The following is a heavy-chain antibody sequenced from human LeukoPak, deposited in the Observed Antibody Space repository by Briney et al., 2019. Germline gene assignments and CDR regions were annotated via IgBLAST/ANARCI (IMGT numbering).Heavy chain of an antibody. CDR1: GGSISSGSYY. D-gene: IGHD2-21*01. CDR3: ARDPPRGHIPHDAFDI. V-gene: IGHV4-61*02. Sequence: PSETLSLTCTVSGGSISSGSYYWSWIRQPAGKGLEWIGRIYTSGSTNYNPSLKSRVTMSVDTSKNQFSLKLSFVTAADTAVYYCARDPPRGHIPHDAFDIWGQGTMVTVSS. CDR2: IYTSGST. J-gene: IGHJ3*02.